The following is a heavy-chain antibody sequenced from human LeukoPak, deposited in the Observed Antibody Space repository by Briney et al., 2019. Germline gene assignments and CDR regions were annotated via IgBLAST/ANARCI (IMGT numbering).Heavy chain of an antibody. J-gene: IGHJ5*02. CDR3: ARDGAVVTGGWFDP. D-gene: IGHD3-22*01. CDR2: IYTSGST. CDR1: GGSISSYY. V-gene: IGHV4-4*07. Sequence: PSETLSLTCIVSGGSISSYYWSWIRQPAGKGLEWIGRIYTSGSTNYNPSLKSRVTISVDTSKNQFSLKLSSVTAADTAVYYCARDGAVVTGGWFDPWGRGTLVTVSP.